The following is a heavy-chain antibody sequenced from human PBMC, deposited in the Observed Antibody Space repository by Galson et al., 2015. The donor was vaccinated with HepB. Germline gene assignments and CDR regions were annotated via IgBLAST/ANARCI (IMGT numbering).Heavy chain of an antibody. J-gene: IGHJ2*01. CDR3: ATWCDGYNQRAHRNWYFDL. CDR1: GSTFTSYD. Sequence: SVKVSCKASGSTFTSYDINWVRQATGQGLEWMGWMNPNSGNTGYAQKFQGRVTMTRNTSISTAYMELSSLRSEDTAVYYCATWCDGYNQRAHRNWYFDLWGRGTLVTVSS. D-gene: IGHD5-24*01. V-gene: IGHV1-8*01. CDR2: MNPNSGNT.